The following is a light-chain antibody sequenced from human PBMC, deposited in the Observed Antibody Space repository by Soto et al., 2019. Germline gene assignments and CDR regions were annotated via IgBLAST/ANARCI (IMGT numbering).Light chain of an antibody. V-gene: IGKV4-1*01. J-gene: IGKJ2*01. Sequence: DIVMTQSPDSLAVSLGERATINCKSSQSVLYSSNNKNYLAWYKQKPGQPPKLLIYWASTREAGVPDRFSGSGSGKDFTLTISSLQAEDVAVYYCQQYYSMYTFGQGTKLEIK. CDR1: QSVLYSSNNKNY. CDR3: QQYYSMYT. CDR2: WAS.